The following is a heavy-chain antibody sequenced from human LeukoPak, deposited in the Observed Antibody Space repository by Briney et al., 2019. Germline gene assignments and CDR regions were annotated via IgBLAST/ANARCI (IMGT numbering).Heavy chain of an antibody. CDR1: GFTFTSSA. V-gene: IGHV1-58*02. CDR2: IVVGSGNT. D-gene: IGHD5-18*01. CDR3: ASSVDTAMVRPFDY. J-gene: IGHJ4*02. Sequence: SVKVSCKASGFTFTSSAMQWVRQARGQRLEWIGWIVVGSGNTNYAQKFQGRVTITTDESTSTAYMELSSLRSEDTAVYYCASSVDTAMVRPFDYWGQGTLVTVSS.